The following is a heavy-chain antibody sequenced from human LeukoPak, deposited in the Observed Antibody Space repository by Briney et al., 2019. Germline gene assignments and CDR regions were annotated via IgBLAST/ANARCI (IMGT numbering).Heavy chain of an antibody. V-gene: IGHV3-23*01. CDR3: ATRWAGSDRYFYDY. CDR1: GFACSSYG. J-gene: IGHJ4*02. Sequence: GGSLILSCAASGFACSSYGISLGRQAPGKVLGLVSVINGSGGSTYYADSVRGRFTVARAKSKNTLYLQKNSPRAEDTAVYYCATRWAGSDRYFYDYWGQGTLVTVSS. CDR2: INGSGGST. D-gene: IGHD3-9*01.